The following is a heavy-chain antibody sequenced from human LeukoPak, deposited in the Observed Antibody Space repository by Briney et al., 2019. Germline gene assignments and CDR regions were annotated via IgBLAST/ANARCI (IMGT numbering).Heavy chain of an antibody. V-gene: IGHV3-30*02. Sequence: GGSLRLSCAASGFTFSSYGMHWVRQAPGKGLEWVAFIRYDGSNKYYADSVKGRFTISRDNSKNTLYLQMNSLRAEDTAVYYCAKDDGSSSSYFDYWGQGTLVTVSS. CDR1: GFTFSSYG. CDR2: IRYDGSNK. CDR3: AKDDGSSSSYFDY. J-gene: IGHJ4*02. D-gene: IGHD6-6*01.